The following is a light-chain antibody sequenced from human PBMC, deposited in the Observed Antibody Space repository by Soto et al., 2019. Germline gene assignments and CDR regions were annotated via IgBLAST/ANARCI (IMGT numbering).Light chain of an antibody. CDR3: RQRYNWPLT. V-gene: IGKV3-11*01. J-gene: IGKJ4*01. CDR2: DSF. Sequence: TVLTQSPATLSLSPGERATLSCKASQSIGNSLGWFQQKPGQAPRLLIDDSFNRATGIPARFTGSGSGSDFTLTISRLEPEDFGVYYCRQRYNWPLTFGGGTKVEIK. CDR1: QSIGNS.